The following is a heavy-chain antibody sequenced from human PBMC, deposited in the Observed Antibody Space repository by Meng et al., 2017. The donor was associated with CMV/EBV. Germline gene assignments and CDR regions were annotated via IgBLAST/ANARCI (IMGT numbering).Heavy chain of an antibody. CDR2: IIPIFGTA. Sequence: SVKVSCKASGGTFSSYAISWVRQAPGQGLEWMGGIIPIFGTANYAQKFQGRVTMTRDTSTSTVYMELSSLRSEDTAVYYCARALEGLYNWNYDYYYGMDVWGQGTTVTVSS. CDR3: ARALEGLYNWNYDYYYGMDV. D-gene: IGHD1-20*01. J-gene: IGHJ6*02. CDR1: GGTFSSYA. V-gene: IGHV1-69*05.